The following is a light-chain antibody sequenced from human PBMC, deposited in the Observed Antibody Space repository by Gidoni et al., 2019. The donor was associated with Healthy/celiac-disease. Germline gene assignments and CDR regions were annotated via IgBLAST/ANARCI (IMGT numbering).Light chain of an antibody. CDR3: QQLNSYPRFT. CDR2: AAS. J-gene: IGKJ3*01. CDR1: QGISSY. Sequence: DIQMNQSPSFLAASGGDRVTITCRASQGISSYLAWYQQKPGKAPTLLIYAASSLQSGVPSRFSGSGSGTAFTLTISSLQPEDFATYYCQQLNSYPRFTFGPGTKVDIK. V-gene: IGKV1-9*01.